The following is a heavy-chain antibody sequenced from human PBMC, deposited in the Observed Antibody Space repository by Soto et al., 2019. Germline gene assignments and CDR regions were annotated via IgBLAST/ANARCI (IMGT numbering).Heavy chain of an antibody. J-gene: IGHJ6*02. D-gene: IGHD6-13*01. CDR3: AKYTYTSRYAYYGMDV. Sequence: GGSLRLSCTTSGFTFGDYAMSWSRQAPGKGLEWVGVIRSKAYGGTTDYAASVKGRFTISRDDSKSIAYLQMNSLKSEDTGVYYCAKYTYTSRYAYYGMDVWGHGTTVTVSS. V-gene: IGHV3-49*03. CDR1: GFTFGDYA. CDR2: IRSKAYGGTT.